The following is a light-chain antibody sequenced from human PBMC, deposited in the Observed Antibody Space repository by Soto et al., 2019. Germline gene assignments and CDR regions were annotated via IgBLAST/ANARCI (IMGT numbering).Light chain of an antibody. V-gene: IGLV1-47*01. CDR3: AAWDDSLSARYV. CDR2: RND. Sequence: QSVLTQPPSASGTPGQRVTISCSGSSSNIGSNYGHWYQELPGAAPKLLIYRNDQRPSGVPDRFSGSKSGTSASLAISGLRSEDEADYYCAAWDDSLSARYVFGTGTKVTVL. J-gene: IGLJ1*01. CDR1: SSNIGSNY.